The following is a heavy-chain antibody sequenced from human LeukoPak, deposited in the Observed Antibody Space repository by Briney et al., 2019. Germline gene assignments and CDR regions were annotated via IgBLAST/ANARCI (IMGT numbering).Heavy chain of an antibody. D-gene: IGHD2-2*01. CDR3: TSRYYTTTNCYSFDI. Sequence: GGSLRLSCAASGFSFSTYSMNWVRQAPGKGLEWVSSISSSSAHIFYADSVKGRFSISRDNAKNSLYLQMNSLRVEDTAVYYCTSRYYTTTNCYSFDIWGQGTMVTVSS. J-gene: IGHJ3*02. CDR1: GFSFSTYS. V-gene: IGHV3-21*01. CDR2: ISSSSAHI.